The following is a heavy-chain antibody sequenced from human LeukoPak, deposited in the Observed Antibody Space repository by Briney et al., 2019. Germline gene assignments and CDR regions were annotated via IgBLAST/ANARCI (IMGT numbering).Heavy chain of an antibody. D-gene: IGHD1-26*01. CDR2: MFHSGPT. J-gene: IGHJ5*02. CDR1: GASISSSYW. V-gene: IGHV4-4*02. CDR3: ARRIIVIDA. Sequence: SETLSLTCAVSGASISSSYWWNWVRQPPGKGLEWIGEMFHSGPTEYKPSLKRRVTISVDNSNNQFSLKLTSVTAADTAVYFCARRIIVIDAWGQGTLVTVSS.